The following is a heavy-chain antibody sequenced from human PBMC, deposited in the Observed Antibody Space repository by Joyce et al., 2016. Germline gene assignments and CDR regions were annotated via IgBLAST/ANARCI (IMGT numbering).Heavy chain of an antibody. D-gene: IGHD4-17*01. CDR2: VGTDGNST. CDR1: GFTFSSYA. J-gene: IGHJ4*02. Sequence: EVQVVESGGGLVQPGGSLRLSCSASGFTFSSYAMYWVRQAPGKGLEYVSAVGTDGNSTYDADSVKGRFTISRDNSKNTVNLQMSSLRLEDTAVYYCVREDGDYFDYWGQGTLVTVSS. CDR3: VREDGDYFDY. V-gene: IGHV3-64D*06.